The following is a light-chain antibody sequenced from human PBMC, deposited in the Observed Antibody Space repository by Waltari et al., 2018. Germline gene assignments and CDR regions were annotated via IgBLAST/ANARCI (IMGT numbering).Light chain of an antibody. CDR1: PGAVTSGHY. CDR2: DTS. Sequence: QAVVTQEPSLTVSPGGTVTLACGSSPGAVTSGHYPYWFQQKPGQAPRTLIYDTSNKHSWTPARFSGSLLGDKAALTLSGAQPEDEAEYYCLLSYSGARGVFGTGTKVTVL. V-gene: IGLV7-46*01. CDR3: LLSYSGARGV. J-gene: IGLJ1*01.